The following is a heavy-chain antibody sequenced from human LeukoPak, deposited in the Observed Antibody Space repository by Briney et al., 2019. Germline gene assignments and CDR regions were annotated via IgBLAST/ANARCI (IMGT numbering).Heavy chain of an antibody. V-gene: IGHV3-23*01. CDR2: ISGSGGST. Sequence: GGSLRLSCAASGFTFSSYAMSWVRQAPGKGLEWVSAISGSGGSTYYADSVKGRFTISRDNSKNTLYLQMNSLRAEDTAVYYCAKVARGFLEWLLSEYFDYWGQGTLVTVSS. CDR3: AKVARGFLEWLLSEYFDY. CDR1: GFTFSSYA. D-gene: IGHD3-3*01. J-gene: IGHJ4*02.